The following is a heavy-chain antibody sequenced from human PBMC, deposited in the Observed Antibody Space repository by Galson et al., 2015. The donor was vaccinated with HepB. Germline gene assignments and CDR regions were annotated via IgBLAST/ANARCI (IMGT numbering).Heavy chain of an antibody. CDR1: GFTFSSYW. CDR2: IKPDGSEK. V-gene: IGHV3-7*03. J-gene: IGHJ3*02. D-gene: IGHD6-13*01. CDR3: ARLELAAAGFTDAFDI. Sequence: SLRLSCATSGFTFSSYWMSWARQAPGKGLEWVANIKPDGSEKNYVDSVKGRFTISRDNAKKSLYLQMSSLRAEDTAVYYCARLELAAAGFTDAFDIWGQGTMVTVSS.